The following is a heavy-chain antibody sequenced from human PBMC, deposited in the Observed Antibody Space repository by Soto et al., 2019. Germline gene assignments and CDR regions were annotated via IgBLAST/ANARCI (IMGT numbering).Heavy chain of an antibody. CDR3: ARGRVGATTDYFDY. J-gene: IGHJ4*02. CDR1: GGSISRGGYY. CDR2: IYYSGNT. D-gene: IGHD1-26*01. Sequence: PWETLSLTCSVSGGSISRGGYYWSWIRQHPGRGLEWIGYIYYSGNTYYNPSLKSRATISVDTSKNQFSLKLSAVTAADTAVYYCARGRVGATTDYFDYWGQGTLVTVSS. V-gene: IGHV4-31*03.